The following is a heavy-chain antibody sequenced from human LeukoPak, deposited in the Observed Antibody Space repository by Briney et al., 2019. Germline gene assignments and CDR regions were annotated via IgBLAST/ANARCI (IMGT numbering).Heavy chain of an antibody. Sequence: GGSLRLSCAASGFTFEDYAMHWVRQGPGKGLECVSLISGNGNNIYYADSVKGRFTISRDNSKNSLYLQMNSLRTEDTALYYCAKDLPQYYDFWSGYYGGFDYWGQGTLVTVSS. V-gene: IGHV3-43*02. CDR3: AKDLPQYYDFWSGYYGGFDY. D-gene: IGHD3-3*01. CDR2: ISGNGNNI. J-gene: IGHJ4*02. CDR1: GFTFEDYA.